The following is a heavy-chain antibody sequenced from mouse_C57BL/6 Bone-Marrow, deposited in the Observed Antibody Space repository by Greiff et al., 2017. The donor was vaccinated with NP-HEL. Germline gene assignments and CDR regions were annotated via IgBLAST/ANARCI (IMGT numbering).Heavy chain of an antibody. CDR3: ARGDYYGSSHWYFDV. V-gene: IGHV1-81*01. CDR2: IYPRSGNT. CDR1: GYTFTSYG. Sequence: VMLVESGAELARPGASVKLSCKASGYTFTSYGISWVKQRTGQGLEWIGEIYPRSGNTYYNEKFKGKATLTADKSSSTAYMELRSLTSEDSAVYFCARGDYYGSSHWYFDVWGTGTTVTVSS. D-gene: IGHD1-1*01. J-gene: IGHJ1*03.